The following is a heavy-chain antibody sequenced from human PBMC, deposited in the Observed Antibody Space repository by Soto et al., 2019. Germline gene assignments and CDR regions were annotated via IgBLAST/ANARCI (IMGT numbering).Heavy chain of an antibody. D-gene: IGHD3-16*01. CDR2: IYSGGYT. V-gene: IGHV3-53*01. Sequence: EVQLVESGGGLIQPGGSLRLSCAVSGFTVSNNYMSWVRQAPGKGLEGVSVIYSGGYTAYGDSVKGRFTISRDNSKNTQYLKRKSRRANNRAVYSWGAERGGGGYWGQGTLVTVSS. CDR1: GFTVSNNY. J-gene: IGHJ4*02. CDR3: GAERGGGGY.